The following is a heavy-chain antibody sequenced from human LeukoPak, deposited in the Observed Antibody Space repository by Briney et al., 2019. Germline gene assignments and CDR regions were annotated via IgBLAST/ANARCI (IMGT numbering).Heavy chain of an antibody. V-gene: IGHV3-11*01. CDR3: ARELYGSGSSRRKSYYYYGMDV. D-gene: IGHD3-10*01. CDR1: GFTFSDYY. CDR2: ISSSGSTI. Sequence: GGSLRLSCAASGFTFSDYYMSWLRQAPGKGLEWVSYISSSGSTIYYADSVKGRFTISRDNAKNSLYLQMNSLRAEDTAVYYCARELYGSGSSRRKSYYYYGMDVWGQGTTVTVSS. J-gene: IGHJ6*02.